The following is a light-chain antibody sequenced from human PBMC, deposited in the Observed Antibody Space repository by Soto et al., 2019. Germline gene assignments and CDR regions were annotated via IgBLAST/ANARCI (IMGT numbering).Light chain of an antibody. V-gene: IGKV3-11*01. CDR2: DAS. J-gene: IGKJ3*01. CDR1: QNVSTY. CDR3: QQRTNWLT. Sequence: EIVLTQSPATLSLSPGERATLSCRASQNVSTYLAWYQQKPGQAPRLLIYDASNRATGIPARFSGSGSGTDFTLTISSLGPADFAVYYCQQRTNWLTFGPGTKVDIK.